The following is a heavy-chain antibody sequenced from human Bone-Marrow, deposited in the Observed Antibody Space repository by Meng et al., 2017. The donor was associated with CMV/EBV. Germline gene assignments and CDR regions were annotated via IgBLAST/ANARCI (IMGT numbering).Heavy chain of an antibody. D-gene: IGHD2-2*01. CDR3: AVGGDIVVVPAAFTAYGMDV. Sequence: SVKVSCKVSGGTFSSYAISWVRQAPGQGLEWMGGIIPIFGTANYAQKFQGRVTITTDESTSTAYMELSSLRSEDTAVYYCAVGGDIVVVPAAFTAYGMDVWSQGTTVTVSS. V-gene: IGHV1-69*05. CDR2: IIPIFGTA. J-gene: IGHJ6*02. CDR1: GGTFSSYA.